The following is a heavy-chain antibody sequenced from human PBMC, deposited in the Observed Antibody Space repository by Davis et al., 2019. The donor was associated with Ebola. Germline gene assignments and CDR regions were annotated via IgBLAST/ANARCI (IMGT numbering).Heavy chain of an antibody. V-gene: IGHV4-59*11. J-gene: IGHJ4*02. CDR1: DGSISTHY. D-gene: IGHD3-16*01. Sequence: PSETLSLTCTFSDGSISTHYWNWIRQAPGKGLEWVGIIYDSGRTHYNPSLESRVSISADTSKNQFSLNLSSLTAADTAVYYCAERGGSVWGQGTLVTVSS. CDR3: AERGGSV. CDR2: IYDSGRT.